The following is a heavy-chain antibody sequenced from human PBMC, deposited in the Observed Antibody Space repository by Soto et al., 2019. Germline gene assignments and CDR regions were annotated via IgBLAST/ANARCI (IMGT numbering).Heavy chain of an antibody. Sequence: QVQLVQSGAEVKKPGSSVKVSCKASGGTFSTHTIYWVRQAPGQGLEWMGRIIPILDIANSAQKFQGRVTITADTFTSTAYMELSSLRSEDTAIYYCVRGILYEGWYWGQVTLVTVSS. CDR2: IIPILDIA. D-gene: IGHD2-8*01. CDR3: VRGILYEGWY. J-gene: IGHJ4*02. V-gene: IGHV1-69*02. CDR1: GGTFSTHT.